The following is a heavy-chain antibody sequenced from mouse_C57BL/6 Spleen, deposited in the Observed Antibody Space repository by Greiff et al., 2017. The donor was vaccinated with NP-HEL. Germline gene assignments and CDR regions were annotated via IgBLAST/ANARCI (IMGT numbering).Heavy chain of an antibody. CDR3: ARSAQGVYYDYEGVWYAY. J-gene: IGHJ3*01. CDR1: GYTFTSYW. V-gene: IGHV1-59*01. CDR2: IDPSDSYP. D-gene: IGHD2-4*01. Sequence: QVQLQQPGAELVRPGTSVKLSCKASGYTFTSYWMHWVKQRPGHGLEWIGVIDPSDSYPNYIQTFKGKATLTVDTSSSTAYMPLSSLTTEDYAVYSCARSAQGVYYDYEGVWYAYWGQGTLVTVAA.